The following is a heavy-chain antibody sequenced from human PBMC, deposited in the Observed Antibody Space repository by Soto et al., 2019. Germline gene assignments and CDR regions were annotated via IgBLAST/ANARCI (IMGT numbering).Heavy chain of an antibody. J-gene: IGHJ4*02. CDR3: ARDSAEQWLAQL. CDR2: IWYDGSNK. CDR1: GFTFSSYG. Sequence: QVQLVESGGGVVKPGRSLRLSCATSGFTFSSYGMHWVRQAPGKGLEWVAVIWYDGSNKYYADSVKGRFTISRDNSKNALYLQMNSLRAEDTAVYYCARDSAEQWLAQLWGQGTLVTVSS. V-gene: IGHV3-33*01. D-gene: IGHD6-19*01.